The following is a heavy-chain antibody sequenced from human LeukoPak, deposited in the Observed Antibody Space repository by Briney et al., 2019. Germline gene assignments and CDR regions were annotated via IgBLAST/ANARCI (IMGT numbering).Heavy chain of an antibody. CDR2: ISGSGGST. V-gene: IGHV3-23*01. D-gene: IGHD4-23*01. CDR1: GFTFSSYA. J-gene: IGHJ3*02. CDR3: AKSSRVVTPDGDAFDI. Sequence: GGSLRLSCAASGFTFSSYAMSWVRQAPGKGLEWVSAISGSGGSTYYADSVKGRFTISRDNSKNTLYLQMNSLRAEDTAVYYCAKSSRVVTPDGDAFDIWGQGTMVTVSS.